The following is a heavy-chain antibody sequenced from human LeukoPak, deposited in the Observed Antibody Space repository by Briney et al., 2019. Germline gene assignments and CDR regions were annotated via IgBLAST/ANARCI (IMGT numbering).Heavy chain of an antibody. CDR1: GFTFSSYG. Sequence: TGGSLRLSCAASGFTFSSYGMHWVRQAPGKGLEWVAFIRYDGSNKYYADSVKGRFTISRDNSKNTLYLQMNSLRAEDTAVYYCAKDSLLRGYSSSWRFDYWGQGTLVTVSS. J-gene: IGHJ4*02. CDR2: IRYDGSNK. CDR3: AKDSLLRGYSSSWRFDY. D-gene: IGHD6-13*01. V-gene: IGHV3-30*02.